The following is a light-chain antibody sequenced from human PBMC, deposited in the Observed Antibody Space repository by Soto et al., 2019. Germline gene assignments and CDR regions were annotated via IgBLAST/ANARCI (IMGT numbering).Light chain of an antibody. Sequence: QSALTQPASVSGSPGQSITISCTGSSSDIGGHIYVSWYQQHPGKAPKLIIFDVSSRPSGVSHRFSGSKSGNTASLTISGLQAEDEADYYCSSYVTSGTPYVFAAGTKVTVL. CDR2: DVS. CDR3: SSYVTSGTPYV. J-gene: IGLJ1*01. V-gene: IGLV2-14*01. CDR1: SSDIGGHIY.